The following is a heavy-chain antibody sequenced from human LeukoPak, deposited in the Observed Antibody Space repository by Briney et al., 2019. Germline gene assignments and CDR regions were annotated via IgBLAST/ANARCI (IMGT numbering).Heavy chain of an antibody. CDR2: IRYDGSNE. D-gene: IGHD2-2*01. CDR3: AKGCSSTSCYSRYYYYYMDV. J-gene: IGHJ6*03. Sequence: GGSLRLSCAASGFTFSSYAMQWVRQAPGKGLEWVAFIRYDGSNEYYADSVKGRFAISRDNSKNTLYLQMNSLRAEDTAVYYCAKGCSSTSCYSRYYYYYMDVWGKGTTVTVSS. V-gene: IGHV3-30*02. CDR1: GFTFSSYA.